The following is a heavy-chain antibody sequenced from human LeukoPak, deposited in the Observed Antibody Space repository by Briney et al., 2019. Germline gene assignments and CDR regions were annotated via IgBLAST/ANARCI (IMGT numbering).Heavy chain of an antibody. CDR3: ARGPPNWGYDY. CDR2: MSPNSGDT. V-gene: IGHV1-8*01. Sequence: PKASVTVSCKASGYTFTSYDFNWVRQATGQRPEWMGWMSPNSGDTGYAQKFQDRVTMTRNSSISTAYMELSSLRSVDTAVYYCARGPPNWGYDYWGPGTLVTVSS. CDR1: GYTFTSYD. J-gene: IGHJ4*02. D-gene: IGHD7-27*01.